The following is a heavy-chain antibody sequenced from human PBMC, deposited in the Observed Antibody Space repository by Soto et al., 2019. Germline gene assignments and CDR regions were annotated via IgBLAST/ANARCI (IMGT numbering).Heavy chain of an antibody. Sequence: GGSLRLSCAASGFTFSSYAMSWVRQAPGKGLEWVSAISGSGGSTYYADSVKGRFTISRDNSKNTLYLQMNSLRAEDTAVYYCAKDKFPRTAYYYGMDVWGQGTTVTVSS. D-gene: IGHD1-1*01. CDR2: ISGSGGST. CDR1: GFTFSSYA. CDR3: AKDKFPRTAYYYGMDV. V-gene: IGHV3-23*01. J-gene: IGHJ6*02.